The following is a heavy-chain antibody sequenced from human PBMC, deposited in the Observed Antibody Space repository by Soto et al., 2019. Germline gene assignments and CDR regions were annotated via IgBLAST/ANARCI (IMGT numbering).Heavy chain of an antibody. CDR1: GGSFSGYY. J-gene: IGHJ4*02. Sequence: PSETLSLTCAVDGGSFSGYYWSWIRQPPGKGLEWIGEINHSGSTNYNPSLKSRVTISVDTSKNQFSLKLSSVTAADTAVYYCARTMNYYDSSGGGYWGQGTLVTVSS. CDR3: ARTMNYYDSSGGGY. V-gene: IGHV4-34*01. D-gene: IGHD3-22*01. CDR2: INHSGST.